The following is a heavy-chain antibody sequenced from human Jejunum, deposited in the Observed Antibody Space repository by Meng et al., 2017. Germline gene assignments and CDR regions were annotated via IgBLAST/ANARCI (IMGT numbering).Heavy chain of an antibody. D-gene: IGHD7-27*01. CDR2: NFDNGRT. J-gene: IGHJ4*02. CDR1: GGFASSGSYY. Sequence: QVTLQGSGPGLVMPSETLSLTCTVSGGFASSGSYYWTWVRQSPGKGLEWIGYNFDNGRTNYNPSLKSRVTMSVDTSRNQFSLKLSSVTAADTAVYYCARDNWGSIDYWGQGVLVTVSS. CDR3: ARDNWGSIDY. V-gene: IGHV4-61*01.